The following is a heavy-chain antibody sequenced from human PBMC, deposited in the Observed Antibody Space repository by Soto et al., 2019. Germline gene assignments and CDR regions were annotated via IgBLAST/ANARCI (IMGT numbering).Heavy chain of an antibody. CDR3: PKDKQWLVLTY. CDR1: GFTFSTYG. D-gene: IGHD6-19*01. CDR2: ISYDGSNK. Sequence: QVQLVESWGGVVQPGRSLRLACAAAGFTFSTYGMHWVRQAPGKGLEWVAVISYDGSNKYYADSVKGRFTISRDNSKNTLYLQMNSLRAEDTAVYYSPKDKQWLVLTYCGQGTLVTVSS. J-gene: IGHJ4*02. V-gene: IGHV3-30*18.